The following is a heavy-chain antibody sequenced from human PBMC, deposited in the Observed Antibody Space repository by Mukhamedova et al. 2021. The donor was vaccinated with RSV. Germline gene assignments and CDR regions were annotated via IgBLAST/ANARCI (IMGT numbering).Heavy chain of an antibody. V-gene: IGHV3-30-3*01. Sequence: GLEWVAVISYDGSNKYYADSVKGRFTISRDNSKNTLYLQMNSLRAEDTAVYYCARWGARYCSSTSCLYFDYWGQGTLVTVSS. CDR2: ISYDGSNK. CDR3: ARWGARYCSSTSCLYFDY. D-gene: IGHD2-2*01. J-gene: IGHJ4*02.